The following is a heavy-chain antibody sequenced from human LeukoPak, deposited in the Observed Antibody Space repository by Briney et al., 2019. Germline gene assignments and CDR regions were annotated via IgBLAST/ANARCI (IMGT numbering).Heavy chain of an antibody. D-gene: IGHD2-2*03. V-gene: IGHV4-39*07. CDR2: IYHSGST. J-gene: IGHJ4*02. CDR3: ARRGYCSSTSCQPFDY. CDR1: GGSISSSSYY. Sequence: SETLSLTCTVSGGSISSSSYYWGWIRQPPGKGLEWIGSIYHSGSTYYNPSLKSRVTISVDTSKNQFSLKLSSVTAADTAVYYCARRGYCSSTSCQPFDYWGQGTLVTVSS.